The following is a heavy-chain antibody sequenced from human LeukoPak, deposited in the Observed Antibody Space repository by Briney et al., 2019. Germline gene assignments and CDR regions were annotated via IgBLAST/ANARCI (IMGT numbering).Heavy chain of an antibody. Sequence: PGGSLRLSCAASGFTFSSYEMNWVRQAPGKGLEWVSYISSSGSTIYYADSVKGRFTISRDNAKNSLYLQMNSLRAEDTAVYYCARAQHPYSSSWFYDYWGQGTLVTVSS. CDR3: ARAQHPYSSSWFYDY. J-gene: IGHJ4*02. CDR1: GFTFSSYE. CDR2: ISSSGSTI. D-gene: IGHD6-13*01. V-gene: IGHV3-48*03.